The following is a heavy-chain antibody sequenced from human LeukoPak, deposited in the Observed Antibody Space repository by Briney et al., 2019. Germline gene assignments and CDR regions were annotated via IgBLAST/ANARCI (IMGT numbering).Heavy chain of an antibody. Sequence: SVKVSCKASGGTFSSYAISWVRQAPGQGLEWMGGIIPIFGTANYAQKFQGRVTITANKSTSTAYMELSSLRSEDTAVYYCARDPYSSSWYVGYFQHRGQGTLVTVSS. V-gene: IGHV1-69*06. CDR2: IIPIFGTA. J-gene: IGHJ1*01. CDR3: ARDPYSSSWYVGYFQH. CDR1: GGTFSSYA. D-gene: IGHD6-13*01.